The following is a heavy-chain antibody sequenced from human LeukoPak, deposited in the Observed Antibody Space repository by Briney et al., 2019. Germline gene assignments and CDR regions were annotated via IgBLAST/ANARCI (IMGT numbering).Heavy chain of an antibody. V-gene: IGHV1-24*01. CDR3: ATVPHYYGSGSYPDY. CDR2: FDPEDGET. D-gene: IGHD3-10*01. CDR1: GYTLTELS. Sequence: ASVKVSCKVSGYTLTELSMHWVRQAPGKGLEWMGGFDPEDGETIYAQKFQGRVTMTEDTSTDTAYMELSSLRSEDTAVYYCATVPHYYGSGSYPDYWGQGTLVTVSS. J-gene: IGHJ4*02.